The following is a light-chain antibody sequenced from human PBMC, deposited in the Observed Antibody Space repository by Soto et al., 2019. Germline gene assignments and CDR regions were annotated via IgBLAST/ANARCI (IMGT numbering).Light chain of an antibody. CDR3: QQYGSSQT. CDR1: QNVDTY. Sequence: EIVLTQSPATLSLSPGESATLSCRASQNVDTYLAWYQQKPGQDPRLLIYGESSRATGIPDRFSGSGSGTDFTLTISRLEPEDFAVYYCQQYGSSQTFGQGTKVDIK. CDR2: GES. J-gene: IGKJ1*01. V-gene: IGKV3-20*01.